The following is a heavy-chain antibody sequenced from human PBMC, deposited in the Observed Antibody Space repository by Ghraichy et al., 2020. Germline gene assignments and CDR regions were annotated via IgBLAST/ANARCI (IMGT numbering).Heavy chain of an antibody. CDR2: IYYSGST. CDR3: AIGAIGSYRSSYAFDI. D-gene: IGHD3-16*02. CDR1: GGSISSSSYY. V-gene: IGHV4-39*01. J-gene: IGHJ3*02. Sequence: SETLSLTCTVSGGSISSSSYYGGWIRQPPGKGLEWIGSIYYSGSTYYNPSLKSRVTISVDTSKNQFSLKLSSVTAADTAVYYCAIGAIGSYRSSYAFDIWGQGTMVTVSS.